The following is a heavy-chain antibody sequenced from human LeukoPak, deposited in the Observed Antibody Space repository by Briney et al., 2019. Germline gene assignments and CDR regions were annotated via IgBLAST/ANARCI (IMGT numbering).Heavy chain of an antibody. J-gene: IGHJ4*02. D-gene: IGHD3-22*01. V-gene: IGHV3-30*18. CDR1: GFTFSSYG. CDR3: AKDYYDSSGYLDY. Sequence: GRSLRLSCSAPGFTFSSYGMHWVRQAPGKGREWVAAISYDGSNKYYADSVKGRFTISRDNSKNTLYLQMNSLSAEDTAVYYCAKDYYDSSGYLDYWGQGTLVTVSS. CDR2: ISYDGSNK.